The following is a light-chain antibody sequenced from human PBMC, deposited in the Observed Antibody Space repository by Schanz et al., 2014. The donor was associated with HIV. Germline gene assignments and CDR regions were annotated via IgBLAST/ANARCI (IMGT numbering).Light chain of an antibody. J-gene: IGLJ2*01. Sequence: QSVLTQPPSVSAAPGQKVTISCSGSSSNIGNNYVSWYQQLPGTAPKLLIYVNNKRPSGIPDRFSGSKSGTSATLGITGLQTGDEAHYYCGTWDSSLSAVVFGGGTKLTVL. V-gene: IGLV1-51*01. CDR2: VNN. CDR3: GTWDSSLSAVV. CDR1: SSNIGNNY.